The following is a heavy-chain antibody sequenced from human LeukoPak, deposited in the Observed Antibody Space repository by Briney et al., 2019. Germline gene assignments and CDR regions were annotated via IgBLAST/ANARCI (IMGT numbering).Heavy chain of an antibody. V-gene: IGHV1-69*13. J-gene: IGHJ2*01. CDR1: GGTFSNYA. CDR3: AKDIAAYSNSWSPYWYFDL. D-gene: IGHD6-13*01. Sequence: SVKVSCKASGGTFSNYAISWVRQAPGQGLEWMGGITPIFRTANYAQQFQDRVTITADESTSTAYMELSSLRSEDTAVYYCAKDIAAYSNSWSPYWYFDLWGRGTLVTVSS. CDR2: ITPIFRTA.